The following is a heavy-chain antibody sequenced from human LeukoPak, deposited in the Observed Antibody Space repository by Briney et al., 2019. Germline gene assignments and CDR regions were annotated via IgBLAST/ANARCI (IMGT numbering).Heavy chain of an antibody. CDR3: ARGGNIVVVPAAIFRFDP. J-gene: IGHJ5*02. D-gene: IGHD2-2*01. CDR2: INPNSGGT. Sequence: GASVKVSCKASGYTLTGYYMHWVRQAPGQGLEWIGWINPNSGGTNYAQKFQGRVTMARDTSISTAYMELSRLRSDDTAVYYCARGGNIVVVPAAIFRFDPWGQGTLVTVSS. V-gene: IGHV1-2*02. CDR1: GYTLTGYY.